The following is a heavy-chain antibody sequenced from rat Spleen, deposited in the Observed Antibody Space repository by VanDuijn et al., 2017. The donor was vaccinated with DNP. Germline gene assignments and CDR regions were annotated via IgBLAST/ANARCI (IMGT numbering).Heavy chain of an antibody. V-gene: IGHV2-6*01. J-gene: IGHJ4*01. CDR3: ARLGIMPRGNV. D-gene: IGHD1-6*01. CDR2: ISTGGDT. Sequence: QVQLKESGPGLLQPSQTLSLTCSVSGFSLTSYTVIWVRQPPGKGLEWIAAISTGGDTYYNSALKSRLSISRDTSEDQVFLEMNSLQPEDTAMYVCARLGIMPRGNVWGQGTSVTVSS. CDR1: GFSLTSYT.